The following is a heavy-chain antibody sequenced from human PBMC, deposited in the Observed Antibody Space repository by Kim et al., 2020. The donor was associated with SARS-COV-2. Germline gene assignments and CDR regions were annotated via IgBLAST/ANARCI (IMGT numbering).Heavy chain of an antibody. V-gene: IGHV3-74*01. CDR3: ERGHYYAMDV. CDR1: GFIFSGFW. Sequence: GGSLRLSCAASGFIFSGFWMHWVRQAPGKGLVWVSRIHSDGSSTSYADSVKGRFTISRDNAMNTLYLQVNSLRGEDTGVYYCERGHYYAMDVWGQGTTVTVSS. J-gene: IGHJ6*02. CDR2: IHSDGSST.